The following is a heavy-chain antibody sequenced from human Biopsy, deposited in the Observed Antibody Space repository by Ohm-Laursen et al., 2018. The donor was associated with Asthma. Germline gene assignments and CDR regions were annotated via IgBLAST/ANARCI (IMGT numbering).Heavy chain of an antibody. D-gene: IGHD2-2*01. V-gene: IGHV1-69*13. CDR2: INSVFGTT. CDR1: GGTFNTYV. CDR3: ARKAGSCISRTCSSLDF. Sequence: SVKVSCKSLGGTFNTYVIGWVRQAPGQGLEWMGGINSVFGTTTYPQKFQDRVTITADDSTSTVYMELSSLRSGDTAVYYCARKAGSCISRTCSSLDFWGQGTLVTVSS. J-gene: IGHJ4*02.